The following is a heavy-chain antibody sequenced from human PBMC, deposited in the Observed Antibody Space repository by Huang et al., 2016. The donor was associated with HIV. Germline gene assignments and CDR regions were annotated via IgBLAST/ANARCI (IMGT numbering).Heavy chain of an antibody. CDR2: IIPIFGTA. V-gene: IGHV1-69*01. Sequence: QVKLVQSGAEVKKPGSSVKVSCKASGGTFSSYGISWVRQAPGQGLKGMGGIIPIFGTAKDAQKFQDRVTITADESTSTTYMEVSSLRSEDTAVYYCARAPIAGGGRDFDEGAEYDYWGQGTLVTVSS. D-gene: IGHD6-13*01. CDR3: ARAPIAGGGRDFDEGAEYDY. J-gene: IGHJ4*02. CDR1: GGTFSSYG.